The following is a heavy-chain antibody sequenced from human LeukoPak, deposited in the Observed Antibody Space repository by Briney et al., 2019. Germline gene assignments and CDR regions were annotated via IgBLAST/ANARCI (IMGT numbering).Heavy chain of an antibody. CDR1: GFSFSDHN. D-gene: IGHD2-21*02. CDR3: ARGAYEIVVVTAPTY. J-gene: IGHJ4*02. CDR2: ISSDGTNK. V-gene: IGHV3-30-3*01. Sequence: PGGSLRISSEPSGFSFSDHNMNWVRQAPGKGLEWVAVISSDGTNKSYADSVKGRFTISRDNSKNTLYLQVSSLRAEDTAVYYCARGAYEIVVVTAPTYWGQGTLVSVSS.